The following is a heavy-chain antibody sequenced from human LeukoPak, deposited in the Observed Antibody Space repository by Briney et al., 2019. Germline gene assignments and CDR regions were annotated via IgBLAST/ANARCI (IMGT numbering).Heavy chain of an antibody. CDR1: GFTFDDYA. CDR2: ISWNSGSI. Sequence: GRSLRLSCAAPGFTFDDYAMHWVRQAPGKGLEWVSGISWNSGSIAYADSVKGRFTISRDNAKNSLYLQMNSLRADDTALYYCAKDIADGSRSNLSWFDPWGQGTLVTVSS. D-gene: IGHD3-10*01. CDR3: AKDIADGSRSNLSWFDP. J-gene: IGHJ5*02. V-gene: IGHV3-9*01.